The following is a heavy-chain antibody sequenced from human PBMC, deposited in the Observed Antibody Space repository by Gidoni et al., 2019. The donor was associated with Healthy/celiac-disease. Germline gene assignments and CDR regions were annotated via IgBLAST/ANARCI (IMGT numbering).Heavy chain of an antibody. Sequence: QVQLQQRGAGLLKPSETRPLTCPVYGGSFSGYYWSWVRQPPGKGLEWNGENNHSGSNNYNPSLKSRVTISVDTSKNQFSLKLSSVTAADTAVYYCARAYTSRQQLVLYYYYGMDVWGQGTTVTVSS. CDR2: NNHSGSN. J-gene: IGHJ6*02. CDR3: ARAYTSRQQLVLYYYYGMDV. D-gene: IGHD6-13*01. V-gene: IGHV4-34*01. CDR1: GGSFSGYY.